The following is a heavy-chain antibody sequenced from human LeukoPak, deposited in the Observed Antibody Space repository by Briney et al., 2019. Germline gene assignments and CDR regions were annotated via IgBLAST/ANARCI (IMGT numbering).Heavy chain of an antibody. D-gene: IGHD3-10*01. CDR1: GGSISSYY. J-gene: IGHJ6*03. Sequence: SETLSLTCTVSGGSISSYYWSWIRQPPGKGLEWIGYIYYSGSTNYNPSLKSRVTISVDTSKNQFSLKLSSVTAADTAVYYCARVLYGSGSYYSYYYYYYMDVWGKGTTVTVSS. V-gene: IGHV4-59*01. CDR2: IYYSGST. CDR3: ARVLYGSGSYYSYYYYYYMDV.